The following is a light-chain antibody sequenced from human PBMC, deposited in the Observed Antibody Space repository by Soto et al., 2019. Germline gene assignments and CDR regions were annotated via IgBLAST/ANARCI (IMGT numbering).Light chain of an antibody. CDR3: PAWDDNLNGPL. CDR2: SDD. V-gene: IGLV1-44*01. J-gene: IGLJ3*02. Sequence: QSVLTQPPSLSGTPGQRVTISCSGSNSNIGRYSVNWHQHFPGTAPKILIYSDDERPSGVPDRFSGSKSGTSASLAISGLQSEDEAEYYCPAWDDNLNGPLFGGGTKVTVL. CDR1: NSNIGRYS.